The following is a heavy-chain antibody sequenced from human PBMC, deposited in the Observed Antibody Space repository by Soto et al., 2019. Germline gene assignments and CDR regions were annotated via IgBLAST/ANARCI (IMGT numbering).Heavy chain of an antibody. Sequence: QVQLVQSGAEVKKPGSSVKVSCKASGGTFSSYAISWVRQAPGQGLEWMGGIIPIFGTANYAQKFQGRVPITADGTTSPAHIEVSRLRSEDTAVYYCARVGAARPSRYYYYYYGMDVWGQGTTVTVSS. CDR1: GGTFSSYA. D-gene: IGHD6-6*01. CDR3: ARVGAARPSRYYYYYYGMDV. CDR2: IIPIFGTA. J-gene: IGHJ6*02. V-gene: IGHV1-69*01.